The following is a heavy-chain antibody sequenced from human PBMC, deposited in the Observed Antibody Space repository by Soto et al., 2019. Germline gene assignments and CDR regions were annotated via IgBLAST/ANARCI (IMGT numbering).Heavy chain of an antibody. CDR1: GFTFSNSA. CDR3: AKGNYGDYGGFDP. V-gene: IGHV3-23*01. J-gene: IGHJ5*02. D-gene: IGHD4-17*01. CDR2: IISTGIST. Sequence: GGSLRLSCTASGFTFSNSAMTWVRQAPGKGLEWVSIIISTGISTYYADSVKGRFTISRANSKNTLYLQMNSLRAEDSAVYYCAKGNYGDYGGFDPWGQGTLVTVSS.